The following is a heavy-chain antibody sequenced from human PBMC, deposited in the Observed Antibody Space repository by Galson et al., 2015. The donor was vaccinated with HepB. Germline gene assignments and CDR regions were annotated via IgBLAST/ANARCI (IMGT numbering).Heavy chain of an antibody. V-gene: IGHV3-21*01. CDR1: GFTFSNFN. D-gene: IGHD6-13*01. CDR2: TTSTSSYV. Sequence: SLRLSCAASGFTFSNFNMNWVRQAPGKGLEWVSPTTSTSSYVYYAGSVKGRFAIPRDNAKNSLYLRMNSLRAEDTAVYYCVRSSGYSRTWYAGPADFDYWGQGILVTVSS. J-gene: IGHJ4*02. CDR3: VRSSGYSRTWYAGPADFDY.